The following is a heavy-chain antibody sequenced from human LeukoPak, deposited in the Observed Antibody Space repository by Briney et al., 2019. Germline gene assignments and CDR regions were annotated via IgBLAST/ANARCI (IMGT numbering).Heavy chain of an antibody. V-gene: IGHV3-23*01. CDR3: AKERAGYTNPYYFDY. J-gene: IGHJ4*02. CDR1: GFTLSTYA. CDR2: ISGTSANT. Sequence: GGSLSLSRPASGFTLSTYAMSGVRQAPGRGLEGVSTISGTSANTYYADSLRGRFTISRDNSKNTLYLHMNSLRAEDTAVYYCAKERAGYTNPYYFDYGGQGTLVTVSS. D-gene: IGHD3-16*02.